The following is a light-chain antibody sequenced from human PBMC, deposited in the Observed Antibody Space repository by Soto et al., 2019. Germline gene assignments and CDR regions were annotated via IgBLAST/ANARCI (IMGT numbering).Light chain of an antibody. CDR1: QDISKY. Sequence: DIQMTQSPSSLSASVGDRVTITCQASQDISKYLNWYQQKPGKAPKLLIYDTSNLETGVPSRFSGSGSRTHFTFTISSLQPEDTAIYYCKQYDNLPRNTFGQGTKLEIK. CDR3: KQYDNLPRNT. J-gene: IGKJ2*01. V-gene: IGKV1-33*01. CDR2: DTS.